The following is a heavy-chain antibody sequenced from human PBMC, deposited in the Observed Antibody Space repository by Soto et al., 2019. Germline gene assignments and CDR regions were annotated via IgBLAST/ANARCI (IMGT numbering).Heavy chain of an antibody. CDR1: GVSISSYY. CDR2: IYYSGST. CDR3: ARGYSGSGWYPWVN. V-gene: IGHV4-59*01. J-gene: IGHJ4*02. Sequence: SETLSLTCTVSGVSISSYYWSWIRQPPGKGLEWIGYIYYSGSTNYNPSLKSRVTISVDTSKNQFSLKLSSVTAADTAVYYCARGYSGSGWYPWVNWGQGTLVTVSS. D-gene: IGHD6-19*01.